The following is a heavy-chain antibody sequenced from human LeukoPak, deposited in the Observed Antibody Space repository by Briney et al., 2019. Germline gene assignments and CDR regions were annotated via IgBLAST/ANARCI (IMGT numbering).Heavy chain of an antibody. Sequence: SETLSLTCAVYGGSFSTYYWSWIRQPPGKGLEWIGDIYHTGSTTYSPSLKSRVTISVDTSKKQFSLSLTSVTAADTAVYYCARVGYPTQRRVLSAVSIPTAGAFDVWGQGTLVTVSS. CDR2: IYHTGST. CDR3: ARVGYPTQRRVLSAVSIPTAGAFDV. J-gene: IGHJ3*01. D-gene: IGHD2-21*01. CDR1: GGSFSTYY. V-gene: IGHV4-34*01.